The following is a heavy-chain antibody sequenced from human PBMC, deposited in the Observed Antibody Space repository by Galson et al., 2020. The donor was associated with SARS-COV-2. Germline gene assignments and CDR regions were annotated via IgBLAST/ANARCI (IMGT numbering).Heavy chain of an antibody. D-gene: IGHD2-2*01. CDR2: ISGDGSRI. Sequence: GGSLRLSCAASGFTFDDYAMHWVRQAPGKSLEWVSLISGDGSRIYYADSVKGRFTVSRDNSKNSLYLQMNSLRIEDTALYYCTKERHCDSTSCYVPFDYWGQGTLVTVSS. V-gene: IGHV3-43*02. CDR1: GFTFDDYA. J-gene: IGHJ4*02. CDR3: TKERHCDSTSCYVPFDY.